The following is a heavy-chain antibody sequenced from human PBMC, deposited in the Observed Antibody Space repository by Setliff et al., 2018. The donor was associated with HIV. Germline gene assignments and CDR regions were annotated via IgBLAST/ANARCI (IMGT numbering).Heavy chain of an antibody. V-gene: IGHV4-34*01. J-gene: IGHJ2*01. Sequence: SETLSLTCAVYGGSFSGYYWSWIRQPPGKGLEWIGEVNHSGSTNYNPSLKSRVTISVDTSKDQFSLKLSSVTAADTAVYYCARGLGQQLGRFWYYDLWGRGTLVTVSS. CDR3: ARGLGQQLGRFWYYDL. CDR2: VNHSGST. CDR1: GGSFSGYY. D-gene: IGHD6-13*01.